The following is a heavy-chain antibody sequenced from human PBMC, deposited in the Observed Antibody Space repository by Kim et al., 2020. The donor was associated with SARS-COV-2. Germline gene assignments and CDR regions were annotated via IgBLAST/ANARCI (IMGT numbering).Heavy chain of an antibody. CDR3: IYDFWSGYSPNPQDDY. D-gene: IGHD3-3*01. J-gene: IGHJ4*02. CDR2: IRRKADNYAT. Sequence: GGSLRLSCAASGLTFSDSSIHWVRQASGKGLEWVGRIRRKADNYATAYAASVKGRFSISRDDSKNTAYLQMNSLKTEDTAVYYCIYDFWSGYSPNPQDDYWGQVTLVTVSS. CDR1: GLTFSDSS. V-gene: IGHV3-73*01.